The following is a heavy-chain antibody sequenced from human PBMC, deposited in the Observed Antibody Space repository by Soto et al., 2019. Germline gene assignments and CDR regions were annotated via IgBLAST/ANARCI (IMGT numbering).Heavy chain of an antibody. J-gene: IGHJ4*02. Sequence: QVQLQESGPGLVKPSQTLSLTCTVSGGSISSGGYYWSWIRQHPGKGLEWIGYIYYSGSTYYNPSLKSRVTISVDTSKNQFSRKLSSVTAADTAVYYCARVTAAVAGQYYFDYWGQGTLVTVSS. V-gene: IGHV4-31*03. D-gene: IGHD6-19*01. CDR1: GGSISSGGYY. CDR3: ARVTAAVAGQYYFDY. CDR2: IYYSGST.